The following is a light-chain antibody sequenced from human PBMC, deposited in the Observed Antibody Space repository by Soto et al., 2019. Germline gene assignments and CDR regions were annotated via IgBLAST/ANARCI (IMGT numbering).Light chain of an antibody. CDR3: QPYVDWPLT. CDR2: KTS. Sequence: EVVMTQSPATVSVSPGERTSLSCRASQSIGTNLGWYQQKPGQAPRLLIIKTSIRAAGVPARFSGSGSGTEFTLTISSLQSEDIAVYSCQPYVDWPLTFGGGTKVDIK. V-gene: IGKV3D-15*01. CDR1: QSIGTN. J-gene: IGKJ4*01.